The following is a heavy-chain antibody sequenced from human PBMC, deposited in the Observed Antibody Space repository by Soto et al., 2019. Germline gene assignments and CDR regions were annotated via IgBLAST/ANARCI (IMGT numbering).Heavy chain of an antibody. CDR2: IIPIFGTA. J-gene: IGHJ6*02. CDR1: GGTFSSYA. V-gene: IGHV1-69*13. Sequence: WASVKVSCKASGGTFSSYAISWVRQAPGQGLEWMGGIIPIFGTANYAQKFQGRVTITADESTSTAYMELSSLRSEDTAVYYCARDPQWRAGTTRRRHYYGMDARGQGTRFTGSS. CDR3: ARDPQWRAGTTRRRHYYGMDA. D-gene: IGHD1-1*01.